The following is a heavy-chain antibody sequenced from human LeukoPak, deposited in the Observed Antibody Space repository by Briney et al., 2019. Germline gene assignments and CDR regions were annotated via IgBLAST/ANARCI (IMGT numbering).Heavy chain of an antibody. CDR3: AKDESGSYWVGAFDI. V-gene: IGHV3-23*01. Sequence: GGSLRLSCAASGFTFSSYAMSWVRQAPGKGLEWVSAISGSGGSTYYADSAKGRFTISRDNSKNTLYLQMNSLRAEDTAVYYCAKDESGSYWVGAFDIWGQGTMVTVSS. D-gene: IGHD1-26*01. J-gene: IGHJ3*02. CDR2: ISGSGGST. CDR1: GFTFSSYA.